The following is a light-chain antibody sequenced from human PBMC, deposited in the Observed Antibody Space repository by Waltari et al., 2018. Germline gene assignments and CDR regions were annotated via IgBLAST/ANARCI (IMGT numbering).Light chain of an antibody. CDR1: QGMSSY. Sequence: DIQLTQSPSFLSASVGDRVTIPCRASQGMSSYLAWYQQKPWRAPKLLIYAASTWQSGVPSRFSGSGSGTEFTLTISSLQPEDFATYYCQQLNSYPRVTFGQGTRLEIK. CDR2: AAS. V-gene: IGKV1-9*01. CDR3: QQLNSYPRVT. J-gene: IGKJ5*01.